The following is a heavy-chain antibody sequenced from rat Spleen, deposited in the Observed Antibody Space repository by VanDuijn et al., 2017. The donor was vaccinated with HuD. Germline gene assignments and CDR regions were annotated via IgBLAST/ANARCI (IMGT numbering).Heavy chain of an antibody. Sequence: EVQLMESGGGLVQPGRSLKLSCAASGFTFSNYVMDWVRQAPKKGLEWVATISTSGSRTYYPDSVKGRFTISRDNAKSSLYLQMNSLKSEDTAPYYCARRQMTYYGSYWYFDFWGPGTMVTVSS. CDR3: ARRQMTYYGSYWYFDF. D-gene: IGHD1-9*01. CDR2: ISTSGSRT. CDR1: GFTFSNYV. V-gene: IGHV5-19*01. J-gene: IGHJ1*01.